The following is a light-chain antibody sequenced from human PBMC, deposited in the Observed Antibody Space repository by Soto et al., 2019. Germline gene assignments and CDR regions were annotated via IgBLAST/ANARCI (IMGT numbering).Light chain of an antibody. Sequence: EIVLTQSPGTRSLSAGERATLSCRASQSVSNNYLAWYQQKPGQAPRLLIYGASNRATGIPDRFIGSGSGTDFTLTIRRLEPEDFAVDDCQQYGSSGTFCQGTKVDIK. J-gene: IGKJ1*01. CDR2: GAS. V-gene: IGKV3-20*01. CDR3: QQYGSSGT. CDR1: QSVSNNY.